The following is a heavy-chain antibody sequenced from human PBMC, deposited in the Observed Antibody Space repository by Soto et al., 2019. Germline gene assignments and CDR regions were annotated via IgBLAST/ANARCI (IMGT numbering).Heavy chain of an antibody. V-gene: IGHV3-73*02. D-gene: IGHD6-6*01. Sequence: EVQLVESGGGLVQPGGSLKLSCAASGFTFSGSAMHWVRQASGKGLEWVGRIRSKANSYATAYAASVKGRFTISRDDSKNTAYLQMNSLKTEDTAVYYCTRLGGVAARVHRGTNDYWGQGTLVTVSS. J-gene: IGHJ4*02. CDR1: GFTFSGSA. CDR3: TRLGGVAARVHRGTNDY. CDR2: IRSKANSYAT.